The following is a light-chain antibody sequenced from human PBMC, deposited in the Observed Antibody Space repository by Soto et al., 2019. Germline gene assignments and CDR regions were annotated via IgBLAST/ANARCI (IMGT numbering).Light chain of an antibody. CDR3: HPYGNSPPGT. J-gene: IGKJ5*01. CDR1: QTVSSN. CDR2: GAS. V-gene: IGKV3-15*01. Sequence: EIGMTQSPATLSVSPGERATLSCRASQTVSSNLAWYQQKPGQAPRLLIYGASTRATGIPARFSGSGSGTEFTLTISRLDPEDFAVYFCHPYGNSPPGTFGQGTRLEIK.